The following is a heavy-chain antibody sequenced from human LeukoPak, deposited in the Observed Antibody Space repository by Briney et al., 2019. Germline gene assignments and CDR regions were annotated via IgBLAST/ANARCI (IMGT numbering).Heavy chain of an antibody. D-gene: IGHD6-6*01. J-gene: IGHJ5*02. CDR3: ARGGIAARHSWFDP. CDR1: GYTFSNYV. CDR2: INAGNGNT. Sequence: ASVKVSCKASGYTFSNYVISWVRQAPGQGLEWMGWINAGNGNTKYSQEFQGRVTITRDTSASTAYMELSSLRSEDMAVYYCARGGIAARHSWFDPWGQGTLVTVSS. V-gene: IGHV1-3*03.